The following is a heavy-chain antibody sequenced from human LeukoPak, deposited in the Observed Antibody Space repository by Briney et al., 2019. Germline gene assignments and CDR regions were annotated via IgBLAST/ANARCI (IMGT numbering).Heavy chain of an antibody. D-gene: IGHD5-12*01. V-gene: IGHV4-59*01. Sequence: PSETLSLTCTVSGGSISSYYWSWVRQPPGKGLEWIGYIYYSGSTNYNPSLKSRVTISVDTSKNQFYLKVSSVTAADTAVYYCARSGVSGYAAFDYWGQGTLVTVSS. CDR3: ARSGVSGYAAFDY. J-gene: IGHJ4*02. CDR2: IYYSGST. CDR1: GGSISSYY.